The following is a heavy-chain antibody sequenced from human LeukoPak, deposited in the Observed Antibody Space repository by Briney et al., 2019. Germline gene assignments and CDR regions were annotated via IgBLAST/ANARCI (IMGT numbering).Heavy chain of an antibody. V-gene: IGHV3-21*01. J-gene: IGHJ4*02. CDR1: GFTFSSYS. CDR2: ISSSSSYI. Sequence: GGSLRLSCAASGFTFSSYSMNWVRQAPGKGLEWVSSISSSSSYIYYADSVKGRFTISRDNAKNSLYLQMNSLRAEDTAVYYCARDRGSGSGQWGYWGQGTLVTVSS. CDR3: ARDRGSGSGQWGY. D-gene: IGHD6-19*01.